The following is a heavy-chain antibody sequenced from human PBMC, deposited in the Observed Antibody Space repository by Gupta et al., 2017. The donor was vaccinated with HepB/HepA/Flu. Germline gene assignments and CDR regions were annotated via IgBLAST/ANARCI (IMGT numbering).Heavy chain of an antibody. CDR1: GFRFSDQY. V-gene: IGHV3-72*01. D-gene: IGHD1-26*01. Sequence: EVQLVESGGGLVQPGGSLRLSCAASGFRFSDQYMDWVRQAPGKGLDWVGRIKNKANGYSTQYAASVKGRFTISRDDSKNSVYLQLKSLETEDTAVYHCTTLSARATDFDFWGQGTLVTVSS. CDR3: TTLSARATDFDF. J-gene: IGHJ4*02. CDR2: IKNKANGYST.